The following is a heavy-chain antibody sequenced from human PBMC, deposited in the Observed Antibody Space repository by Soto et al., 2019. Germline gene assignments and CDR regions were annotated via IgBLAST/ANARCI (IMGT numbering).Heavy chain of an antibody. CDR1: GGTLSKYT. Sequence: QVQLVQSGAEVKKPGSSVKVSCKASGGTLSKYTMNWVRQAPGQGLEWMGGITPIFGTASYAQKFQGRVAITADESTSTAYMELSSLRSDDTAVYYCARDKTDIMVGGGGAYNAMDVWGQGTTVTVSS. CDR3: ARDKTDIMVGGGGAYNAMDV. D-gene: IGHD2-21*01. J-gene: IGHJ6*02. CDR2: ITPIFGTA. V-gene: IGHV1-69*01.